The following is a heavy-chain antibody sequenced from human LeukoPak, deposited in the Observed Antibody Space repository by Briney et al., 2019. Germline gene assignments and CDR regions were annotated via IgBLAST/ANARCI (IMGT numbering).Heavy chain of an antibody. CDR1: GGSISSGSYY. Sequence: SETLSLTCTVSGGSISSGSYYWSWIRQPAGKGLEWIGRIYTSGSTNYNPSLKSRVTISVDTSKNQFSLKLSSVTAADTAVYYCARLGGRGYSSSSGPPGWGQGTLVTVSS. J-gene: IGHJ4*02. CDR2: IYTSGST. V-gene: IGHV4-61*02. D-gene: IGHD6-6*01. CDR3: ARLGGRGYSSSSGPPG.